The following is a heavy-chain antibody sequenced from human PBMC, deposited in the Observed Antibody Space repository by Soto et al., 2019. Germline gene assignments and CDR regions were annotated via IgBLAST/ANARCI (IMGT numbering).Heavy chain of an antibody. CDR2: ISGSGGST. J-gene: IGHJ5*02. CDR3: AKGLRRSGTSSWRYNWFDP. V-gene: IGHV3-23*01. D-gene: IGHD6-13*01. CDR1: GFTFSSYA. Sequence: EVQLLESGGGLVQPGGSLRLSCAASGFTFSSYAMSWVRQAPGKGLEWVSAISGSGGSTYYADSVKGRFTISRDNSKNTLDLQMNSLRAEDTAVYYCAKGLRRSGTSSWRYNWFDPWGQGTLVTVSS.